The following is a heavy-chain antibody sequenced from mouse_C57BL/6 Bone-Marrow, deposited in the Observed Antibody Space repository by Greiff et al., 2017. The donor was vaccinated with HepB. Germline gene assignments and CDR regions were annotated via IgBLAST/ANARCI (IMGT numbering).Heavy chain of an antibody. CDR2: TFYSGIT. Sequence: EVQVVESGPSLVRPSQTLSLTCTVTGFSINSDCYWIWIRQFPGNKLEYIGYTFYSGITYYNPSLESRTYITRDTSKNQFSLKLSSLTTEDTATYYCARASTVVADWYFDVWGTGTTVTVSS. J-gene: IGHJ1*03. CDR3: ARASTVVADWYFDV. CDR1: GFSINSDCY. D-gene: IGHD1-1*01. V-gene: IGHV3-3*01.